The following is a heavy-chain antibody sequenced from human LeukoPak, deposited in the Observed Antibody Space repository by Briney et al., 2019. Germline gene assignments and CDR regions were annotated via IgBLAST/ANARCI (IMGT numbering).Heavy chain of an antibody. J-gene: IGHJ4*02. CDR1: GFTFSSYG. CDR2: ISGSGGST. V-gene: IGHV3-23*01. Sequence: RPGGSLRLSCAASGFTFSSYGMSWVRQAPGKGLEWVSAISGSGGSTYYADSVKGRFTISRDNSKNTLYLQMNSLRAEDTAVYYCAKGPAEWLLYIDYWGQGTLVTVSS. D-gene: IGHD3-3*01. CDR3: AKGPAEWLLYIDY.